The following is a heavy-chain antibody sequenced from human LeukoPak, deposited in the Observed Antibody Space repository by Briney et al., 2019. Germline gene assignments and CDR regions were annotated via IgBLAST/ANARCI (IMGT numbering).Heavy chain of an antibody. CDR2: ISYDGSNK. V-gene: IGHV3-30*14. Sequence: PGGSLRLSCAASGFTFTSSAMHWVRQAPGKGLEWVAVISYDGSNKYYADSVKGRFTISRDNSKNTLYLQMNSLRAEDTAVYYCARALRVRESGWFDPWGQGTLVTVSS. CDR1: GFTFTSSA. D-gene: IGHD3-10*01. J-gene: IGHJ5*02. CDR3: ARALRVRESGWFDP.